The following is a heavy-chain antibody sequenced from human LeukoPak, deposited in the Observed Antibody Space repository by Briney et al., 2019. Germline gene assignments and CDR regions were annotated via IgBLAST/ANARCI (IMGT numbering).Heavy chain of an antibody. D-gene: IGHD6-13*01. CDR1: GYTFTGYY. CDR2: INPNSGGT. J-gene: IGHJ5*02. V-gene: IGHV1-2*02. CDR3: ARGQAAAGKVGWFDP. Sequence: ASVKVSCKASGYTFTGYYMHWVRQAPGQGLEWMGWINPNSGGTNYAQKFQGRVAMTRDTSISTAYMELSRLRSDDTAVYYCARGQAAAGKVGWFDPWGQGTLVTVSS.